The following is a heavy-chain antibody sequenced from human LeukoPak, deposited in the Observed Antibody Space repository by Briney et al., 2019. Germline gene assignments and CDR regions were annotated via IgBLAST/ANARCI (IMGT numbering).Heavy chain of an antibody. J-gene: IGHJ4*02. Sequence: GGSLRLSCTASGFTFSSYAMSWVRQAPGKGLEWVSFIIGSGGSTYYADSVKGRFTISRDNSKNTLYLQMNSLRAEDTAVYYCAKSYVVVAATSVYYFDYWGQGTLVTVSS. V-gene: IGHV3-23*01. CDR3: AKSYVVVAATSVYYFDY. CDR1: GFTFSSYA. CDR2: IIGSGGST. D-gene: IGHD2-15*01.